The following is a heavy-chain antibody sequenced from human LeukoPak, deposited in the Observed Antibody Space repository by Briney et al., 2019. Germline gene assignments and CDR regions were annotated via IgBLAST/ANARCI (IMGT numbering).Heavy chain of an antibody. J-gene: IGHJ4*02. CDR2: ISYDGSNK. D-gene: IGHD7-27*01. V-gene: IGHV3-30*01. CDR1: EFTFSSYA. Sequence: PGGSLSLSCAAPEFTFSSYAMHGVRKAPGKGREWVAVISYDGSNKYYADSVKGRFTISRDNSKNTLYLQMNSLRAEDTAVYYCARDAGDYYFDYWGQGTLVTVSS. CDR3: ARDAGDYYFDY.